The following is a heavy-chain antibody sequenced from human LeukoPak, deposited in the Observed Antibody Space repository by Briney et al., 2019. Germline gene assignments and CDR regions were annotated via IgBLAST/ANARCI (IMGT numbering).Heavy chain of an antibody. D-gene: IGHD3-3*01. J-gene: IGHJ5*02. V-gene: IGHV4-39*01. CDR1: GVSISSSNSY. CDR2: IYYSGNT. Sequence: SETLSLTCTVSGVSISSSNSYWGWIRQPPGKGLEWIGSIYYSGNTYYNASLKSQVSISIDTSKNQFSLRLTSVTAADTAVYYCARGPRGWSGYYTRRWWFDPWGQGTLVTVSS. CDR3: ARGPRGWSGYYTRRWWFDP.